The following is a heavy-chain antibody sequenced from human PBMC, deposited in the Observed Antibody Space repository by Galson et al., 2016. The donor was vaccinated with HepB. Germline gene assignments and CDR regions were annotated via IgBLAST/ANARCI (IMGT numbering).Heavy chain of an antibody. V-gene: IGHV4-39*02. Sequence: SETLSLTCTVSGGSISSSSYFWGWIRQPPGKGLEWIGSLYYSGSTHYNASLKSRVTISVDTSKNHFSLKLSSVTAADTALYYCARRVCAISGGWFDRWGQGTLVTVSS. D-gene: IGHD2-8*01. J-gene: IGHJ5*02. CDR2: LYYSGST. CDR1: GGSISSSSYF. CDR3: ARRVCAISGGWFDR.